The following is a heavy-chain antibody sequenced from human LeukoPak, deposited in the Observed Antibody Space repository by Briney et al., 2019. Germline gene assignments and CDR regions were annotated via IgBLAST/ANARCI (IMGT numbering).Heavy chain of an antibody. CDR3: ARVLRTYYYDSSGSPWGY. CDR1: GYTFTSYD. CDR2: LNPNSGNT. V-gene: IGHV1-8*01. D-gene: IGHD3-22*01. Sequence: AAVKVSCKASGYTFTSYDINWVRQATGPGLEWMWGLNPNSGNTGYAQKVHGKVTMPRNTSISTAYMELSSLRSEDTAVYYCARVLRTYYYDSSGSPWGYWGQGTLVTVSS. J-gene: IGHJ4*02.